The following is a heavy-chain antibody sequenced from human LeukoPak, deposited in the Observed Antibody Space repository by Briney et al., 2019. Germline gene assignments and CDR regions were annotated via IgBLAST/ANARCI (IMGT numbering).Heavy chain of an antibody. V-gene: IGHV1-2*04. CDR2: INPNSGGT. CDR1: GYTFTGYY. Sequence: ASVKVSCKASGYTFTGYYMHWVRQAPGQGLEWMGWINPNSGGTNYAQKFQGWVTMTRDTSISTAYMELSRLRSDDTAVYYCARSRFGGAIVPFDYWGQGTLVTVSS. CDR3: ARSRFGGAIVPFDY. D-gene: IGHD3-16*02. J-gene: IGHJ4*02.